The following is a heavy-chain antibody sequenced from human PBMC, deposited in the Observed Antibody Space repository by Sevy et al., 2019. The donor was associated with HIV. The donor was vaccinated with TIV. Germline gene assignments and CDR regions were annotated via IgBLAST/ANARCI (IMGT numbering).Heavy chain of an antibody. Sequence: GGSLRLSCAASGITLTPYWMHWVRQVPGKGLVWVSRINSDGSSTSYAESMKGRFTISRDNGKNTLYLQMKSLRVEDTAVYFCSRGLYYYDMRGHQEPGDYWGQGVLVTVSS. J-gene: IGHJ4*02. CDR2: INSDGSST. CDR3: SRGLYYYDMRGHQEPGDY. V-gene: IGHV3-74*01. D-gene: IGHD3-22*01. CDR1: GITLTPYW.